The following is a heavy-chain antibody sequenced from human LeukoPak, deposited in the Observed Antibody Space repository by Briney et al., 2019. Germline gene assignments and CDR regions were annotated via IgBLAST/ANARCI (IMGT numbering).Heavy chain of an antibody. D-gene: IGHD2-2*01. CDR1: GGSISSGTYY. Sequence: PSQTLSLTCTVSGGSISSGTYYWSWIRQPAGKGLEWIGRIYTSGSTNYNPSLKSRVTISVDTSKNQFSLKLTSVTAADTAEYYCARQTYLGGDYHYYYMDVWGKGTTVSVSS. CDR2: IYTSGST. J-gene: IGHJ6*03. V-gene: IGHV4-61*02. CDR3: ARQTYLGGDYHYYYMDV.